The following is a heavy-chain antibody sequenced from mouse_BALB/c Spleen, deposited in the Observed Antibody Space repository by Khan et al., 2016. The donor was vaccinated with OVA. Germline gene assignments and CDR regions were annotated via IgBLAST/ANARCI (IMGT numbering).Heavy chain of an antibody. J-gene: IGHJ3*01. CDR2: ISYSGNT. V-gene: IGHV3-2*02. CDR1: AYSITSEYT. CDR3: ARKDYYDYDPFPY. D-gene: IGHD2-4*01. Sequence: VQLKQSGPGLVKPSQSLSLTCTVTAYSITSEYTWNWIRQFPGNKLEWMGFISYSGNTRYNPSLKSRISITRDTSKNQFFLQLNSVTSEDTATYYGARKDYYDYDPFPYWGQGTVVTVSA.